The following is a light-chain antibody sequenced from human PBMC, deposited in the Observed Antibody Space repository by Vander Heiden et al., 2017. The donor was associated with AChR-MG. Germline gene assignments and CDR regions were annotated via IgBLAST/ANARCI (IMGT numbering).Light chain of an antibody. J-gene: IGLJ2*01. Sequence: HSALTLPAPACGSPRQSVTSSCTGTSSNVGGYNFVSWYQQHPGKAPKLMIYAVSYRPSGVSHRFSGSKSDNTASLTISGLQTEDEAVYYCSSYTTSTTMVFGGGTKLTVL. V-gene: IGLV2-14*03. CDR3: SSYTTSTTMV. CDR1: SSNVGGYNF. CDR2: AVS.